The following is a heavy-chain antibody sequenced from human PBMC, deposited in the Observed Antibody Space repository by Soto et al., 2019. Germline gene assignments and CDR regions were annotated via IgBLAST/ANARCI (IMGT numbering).Heavy chain of an antibody. V-gene: IGHV1-69*01. Sequence: QVQLVQSGAEVKKPGSSVKVSCKASGGTFSSYAISWVRQAPGQGLEWMGGIIPISDTTNYAQKFKGRVTITAEESTSTAYMELSSLRYEDTAVYYCARSQGSSTSLAIYYYYYYGMDVWGQGTTVTVSS. CDR2: IIPISDTT. CDR3: ARSQGSSTSLAIYYYYYYGMDV. J-gene: IGHJ6*02. D-gene: IGHD2-2*01. CDR1: GGTFSSYA.